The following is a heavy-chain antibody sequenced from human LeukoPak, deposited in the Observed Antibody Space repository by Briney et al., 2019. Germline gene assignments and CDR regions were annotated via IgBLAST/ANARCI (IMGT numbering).Heavy chain of an antibody. CDR1: GYTFTSYD. Sequence: ASVKVSCKASGYTFTSYDINWVRQATGQGPEWMGWMNPNSGNTGYAQKFQGRVTMTRNTSISTAYMELSSLRSEDTAVYYCARVRRYYGSGSYYEDYWGQGTLVTVSS. CDR3: ARVRRYYGSGSYYEDY. CDR2: MNPNSGNT. J-gene: IGHJ4*02. V-gene: IGHV1-8*01. D-gene: IGHD3-10*01.